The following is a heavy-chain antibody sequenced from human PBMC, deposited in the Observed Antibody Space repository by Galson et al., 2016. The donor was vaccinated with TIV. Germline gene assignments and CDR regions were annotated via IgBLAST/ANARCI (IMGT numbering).Heavy chain of an antibody. CDR1: RYTFNDYY. CDR2: INPDTGGT. CDR3: ARGASDSRGFDF. Sequence: SVKVSCKASRYTFNDYYIHWVRQAPGQGLESMGWINPDTGGTSYVREFQGRVAMTREASISTAYMDLSRLRSDDTAVYYCARGASDSRGFDFWGQGTLVSVSS. V-gene: IGHV1-2*02. J-gene: IGHJ4*02. D-gene: IGHD3-22*01.